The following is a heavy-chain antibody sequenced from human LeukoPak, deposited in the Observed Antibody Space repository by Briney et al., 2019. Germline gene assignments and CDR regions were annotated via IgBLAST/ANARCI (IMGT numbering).Heavy chain of an antibody. J-gene: IGHJ6*03. CDR1: GGSIISYY. D-gene: IGHD3-22*01. V-gene: IGHV4-4*09. CDR2: IYTSGST. CDR3: ASHTDYDSSGYYYEYYYYYMDV. Sequence: PSETLSLTCTVSGGSIISYYWSWIRQPPGKGLEWIGYIYTSGSTNYNPSLKSRVTISVDTSKNQFSLKLSSVTAADTAVYYCASHTDYDSSGYYYEYYYYYMDVWGKGTTVTVSS.